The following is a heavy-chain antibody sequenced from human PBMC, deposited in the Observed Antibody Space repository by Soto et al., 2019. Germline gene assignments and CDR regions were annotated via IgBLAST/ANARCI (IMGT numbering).Heavy chain of an antibody. D-gene: IGHD1-26*01. CDR2: IYPGDSDT. V-gene: IGHV5-51*01. Sequence: GESLKISCKGSGYSFTSYWIGWVRQMPGRGLEWMGIIYPGDSDTRYSPSFQGQVTISADKSISTAYLQWSSLKASDTAMYYCARSYHYYYYGMDVWGQGTTVTVSS. CDR3: ARSYHYYYYGMDV. J-gene: IGHJ6*02. CDR1: GYSFTSYW.